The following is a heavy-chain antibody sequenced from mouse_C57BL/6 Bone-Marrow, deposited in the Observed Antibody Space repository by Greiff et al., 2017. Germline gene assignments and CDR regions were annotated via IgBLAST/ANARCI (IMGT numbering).Heavy chain of an antibody. J-gene: IGHJ3*01. V-gene: IGHV1-53*01. CDR3: ARSPFYYYVSSYAHFY. CDR1: GYTFTSYW. D-gene: IGHD1-1*01. Sequence: QVQLQQPGTELVKPGASVKLSCKASGYTFTSYWMHWVKQRPGQGLEWIGNINPSNGGTNYNEKFKSKATLTVDKSSSTAYMQLSSLTSEDSAVYYCARSPFYYYVSSYAHFYWGQGTLVTVSA. CDR2: INPSNGGT.